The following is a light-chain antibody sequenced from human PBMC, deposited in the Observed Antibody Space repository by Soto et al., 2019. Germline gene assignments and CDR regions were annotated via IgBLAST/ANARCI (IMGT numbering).Light chain of an antibody. V-gene: IGLV2-23*02. J-gene: IGLJ1*01. Sequence: QSVLTQPASVSGSPGQSISISCTGTSSDVGSYNLVSWYQQHPGKAPKLMIYEVSKRPSGVSYRFSGSKSGNTASLTISGLQAEDEADYYCCSYAGSSTFFYVFGTGTKVTVL. CDR2: EVS. CDR3: CSYAGSSTFFYV. CDR1: SSDVGSYNL.